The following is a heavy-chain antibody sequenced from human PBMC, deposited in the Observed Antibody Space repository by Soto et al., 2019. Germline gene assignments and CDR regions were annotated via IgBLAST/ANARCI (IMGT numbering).Heavy chain of an antibody. Sequence: GGSLRLSCAASGFTFSSYWMHWVRQAPGKGLVWVSRINSDGSSTSYADSVKGRFTISRDNAKNTLYLQMNSLRAEDTAVYYCARDLPYYDFWSGYYNVGTNWFDPWGQGTLVTVSS. CDR1: GFTFSSYW. D-gene: IGHD3-3*01. CDR2: INSDGSST. CDR3: ARDLPYYDFWSGYYNVGTNWFDP. J-gene: IGHJ5*02. V-gene: IGHV3-74*01.